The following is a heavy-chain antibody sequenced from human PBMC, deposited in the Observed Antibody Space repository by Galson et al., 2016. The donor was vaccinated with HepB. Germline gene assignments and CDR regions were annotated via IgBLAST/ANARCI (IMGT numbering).Heavy chain of an antibody. V-gene: IGHV1-18*01. D-gene: IGHD1-1*01. CDR3: SRDRVANDGPDAFNI. Sequence: SVKVSCKASNYAFNRYGITWIRQAPGQGLEWMGWINVYNGKTNYVQKFQDRDTMTTDRSTSTCYLEVRSQSSDATAIDYCSRDRVANDGPDAFNIWTQGTLVTVSS. CDR2: INVYNGKT. J-gene: IGHJ3*02. CDR1: NYAFNRYG.